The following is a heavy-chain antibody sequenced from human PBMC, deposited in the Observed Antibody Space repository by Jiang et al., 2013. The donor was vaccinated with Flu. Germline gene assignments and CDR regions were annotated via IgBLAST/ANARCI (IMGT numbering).Heavy chain of an antibody. CDR1: SSNSAA. V-gene: IGHV6-1*01. Sequence: SSNSAAWNWIRQSPSRGLEWLGRTYYKSRWYNDYASSVRSRVTISSDTSKNQFSLHLNSMTPEDTAVYFCARESPGEWLRLGYLYFYGMDVWGQGTTVIVSS. CDR2: TYYKSRWYN. CDR3: ARESPGEWLRLGYLYFYGMDV. D-gene: IGHD5-12*01. J-gene: IGHJ6*02.